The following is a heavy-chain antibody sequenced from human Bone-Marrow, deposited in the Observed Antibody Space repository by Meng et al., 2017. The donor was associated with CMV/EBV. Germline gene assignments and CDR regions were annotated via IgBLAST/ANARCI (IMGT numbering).Heavy chain of an antibody. D-gene: IGHD2-2*01. J-gene: IGHJ3*02. Sequence: ASVKVSCKASGYTFTSYDINWVRQATGQGLEWMGWINPNSGGTNYAQKFQGRVTMTRDTSISTAYMELSRLRSDDTAVYYCASRYCSSTSCSRDAFDIWGQGTMVTVSS. CDR3: ASRYCSSTSCSRDAFDI. CDR2: INPNSGGT. V-gene: IGHV1-2*02. CDR1: GYTFTSYD.